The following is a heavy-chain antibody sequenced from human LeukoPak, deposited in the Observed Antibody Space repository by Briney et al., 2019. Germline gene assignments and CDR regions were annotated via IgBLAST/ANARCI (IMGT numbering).Heavy chain of an antibody. CDR3: ARDPMDTIQDY. V-gene: IGHV1-18*01. CDR1: GGTFSSYA. Sequence: VSVKVSCKASGGTFSSYAISWVRQAPGQGLEWMGWISAYNGNTNYAQKLQGRVTMTTDTSTSTAYMELRSLRSDDTAVYYCARDPMDTIQDYWGQGTLVTVSS. D-gene: IGHD5-18*01. CDR2: ISAYNGNT. J-gene: IGHJ4*02.